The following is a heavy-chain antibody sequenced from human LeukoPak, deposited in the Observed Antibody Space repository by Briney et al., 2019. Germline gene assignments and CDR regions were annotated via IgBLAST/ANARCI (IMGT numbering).Heavy chain of an antibody. CDR1: GGTFSSYA. CDR2: IIPIFGTA. J-gene: IGHJ5*02. D-gene: IGHD2-2*01. Sequence: GASVKVSCKASGGTFSSYAISWVRQAPGQGLEWMGGIIPIFGTANYAQKFQGRVTITADESTSTAYMELSSLRSEDTAVYYCARDGPAGWISTSCQGCWFDPWGQGTLVTVSS. V-gene: IGHV1-69*13. CDR3: ARDGPAGWISTSCQGCWFDP.